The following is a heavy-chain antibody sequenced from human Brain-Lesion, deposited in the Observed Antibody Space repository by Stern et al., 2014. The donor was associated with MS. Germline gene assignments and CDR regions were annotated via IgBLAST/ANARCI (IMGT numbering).Heavy chain of an antibody. V-gene: IGHV1-2*02. CDR2: INPNTGGT. CDR1: GYIFTGYY. CDR3: ARDHRGITIFGVVTDYYYLGMDV. D-gene: IGHD3-3*01. Sequence: GQLEESGAEVKKPGASGKVSCKASGYIFTGYYIHWGRQAPGQGLEWMAWINPNTGGTKYAKKLQGRVPMSRDTSTSTAYVELSSLTSDDTAVYYCARDHRGITIFGVVTDYYYLGMDVWGQGTTVTVSS. J-gene: IGHJ6*02.